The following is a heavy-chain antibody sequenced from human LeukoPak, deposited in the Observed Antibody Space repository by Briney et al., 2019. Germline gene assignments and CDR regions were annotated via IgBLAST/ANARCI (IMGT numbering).Heavy chain of an antibody. CDR3: TAGRAYSLLDF. D-gene: IGHD5-18*01. V-gene: IGHV1-24*01. CDR2: FDLVHGDT. CDR1: GYRFTELS. J-gene: IGHJ4*02. Sequence: GASVKVSCKVSGYRFTELSRHWVRQAPGKGLGWLGGFDLVHGDTIYAQKFQGRVTMTEDTSTDTSYMELSSLGSEDTAVYFCTAGRAYSLLDFWGQGTLVIVSS.